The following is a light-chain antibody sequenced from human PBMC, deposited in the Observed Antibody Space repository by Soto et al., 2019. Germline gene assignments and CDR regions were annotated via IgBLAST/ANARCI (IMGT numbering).Light chain of an antibody. CDR1: QSVSNN. CDR2: GAS. V-gene: IGKV3D-15*01. Sequence: EIVLTQSPGTLSLSPGERATLSCRASQSVSNNYLAWYQQKPGQAPRLLIYGASNRATGIPARLSGSGSGTEFTLTISSLQSEDFAVYYCQQYNNWPPWTFGQGTKVDIK. CDR3: QQYNNWPPWT. J-gene: IGKJ1*01.